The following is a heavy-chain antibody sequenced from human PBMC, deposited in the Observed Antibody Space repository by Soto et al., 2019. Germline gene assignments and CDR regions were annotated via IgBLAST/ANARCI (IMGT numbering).Heavy chain of an antibody. CDR2: ISYDGSNK. Sequence: GGSLRLSCAASGFTFSSYGMHWVRQAPGKGLEWVAVISYDGSNKYYADSVKGRFTISRDNSKNTLYLQMNSLRAEDTAVYYCAQGSNYCGGGCNCYHYGIDVRGKVTRVAVSS. V-gene: IGHV3-30*18. J-gene: IGHJ6*04. CDR1: GFTFSSYG. CDR3: AQGSNYCGGGCNCYHYGIDV. D-gene: IGHD2-21*02.